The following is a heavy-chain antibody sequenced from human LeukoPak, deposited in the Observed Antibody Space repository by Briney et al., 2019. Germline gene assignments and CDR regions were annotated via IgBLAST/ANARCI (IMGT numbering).Heavy chain of an antibody. D-gene: IGHD6-19*01. CDR3: ARDQIAVAGNAFDI. J-gene: IGHJ3*02. CDR2: ISSSGSTI. CDR1: GFTFSDYY. Sequence: KPGGSLRLSCAAAGFTFSDYYMSWIRQAPGKGRGWVAYISSSGSTIYYAHSVKGPFTISRDNAKNSLYLQMNSLRAEDTAVYYCARDQIAVAGNAFDIWGQGTMVTVSS. V-gene: IGHV3-11*04.